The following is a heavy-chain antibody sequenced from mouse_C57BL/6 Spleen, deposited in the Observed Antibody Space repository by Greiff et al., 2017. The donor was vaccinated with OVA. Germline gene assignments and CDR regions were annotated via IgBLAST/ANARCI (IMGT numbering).Heavy chain of an antibody. CDR2: IFPGSGST. J-gene: IGHJ2*01. V-gene: IGHV1-75*01. CDR3: ARSGDYDYFDY. D-gene: IGHD2-4*01. Sequence: QVQLQQSGPELVKPGASVKLSCKASGYTFTDYYINWVKQRPGQGLEWIAWIFPGSGSTYYNEKFTGKATLPVDKSSSPAYMVLSSLTSEDSAVYFCARSGDYDYFDYWGQGTTLTVSS. CDR1: GYTFTDYY.